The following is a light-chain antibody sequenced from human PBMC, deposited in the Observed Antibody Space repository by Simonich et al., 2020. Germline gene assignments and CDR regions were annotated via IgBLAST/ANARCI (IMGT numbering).Light chain of an antibody. J-gene: IGKJ2*01. CDR3: QQYYSTPYT. CDR1: QGVLYSSNNKNY. CDR2: WAP. V-gene: IGKV4-1*01. Sequence: DIVMTQSPDSLAVSLGERATINCKSSQGVLYSSNNKNYLAWYQQKPGQPPKLLIYWAPTRESGVPDRFSGSGAGRDFTLTISSLQAEDVAVYYCQQYYSTPYTLGQGTKLEIK.